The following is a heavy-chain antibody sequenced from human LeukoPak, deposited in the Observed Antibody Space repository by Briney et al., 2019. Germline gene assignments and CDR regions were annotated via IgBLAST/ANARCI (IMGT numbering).Heavy chain of an antibody. CDR1: GFTFSGYW. CDR3: ATSDDSSGSD. Sequence: GGSLRLSCAASGFTFSGYWMSWVRQAPGKGLEWVANINQDGSIIHYVDSAKGRFTISRDNAKNSLYLQMNYLRAEDTALYYCATSDDSSGSDWGQGILVTVSS. D-gene: IGHD3-22*01. V-gene: IGHV3-7*01. CDR2: INQDGSII. J-gene: IGHJ4*02.